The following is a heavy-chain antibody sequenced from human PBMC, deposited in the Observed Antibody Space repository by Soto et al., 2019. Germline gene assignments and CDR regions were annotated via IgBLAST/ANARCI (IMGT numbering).Heavy chain of an antibody. Sequence: PGESLKISCAASGFTFSSYGMHWVRQAPGKGLEWVAVISYDGSNKYYADSVKGRFTISRDNSKNTLYLQMNSLRAEDTAVYYCAKTQLRHSSSRRGFAFDIWGQGTMVTVSS. V-gene: IGHV3-30*18. CDR2: ISYDGSNK. CDR3: AKTQLRHSSSRRGFAFDI. CDR1: GFTFSSYG. D-gene: IGHD6-13*01. J-gene: IGHJ3*02.